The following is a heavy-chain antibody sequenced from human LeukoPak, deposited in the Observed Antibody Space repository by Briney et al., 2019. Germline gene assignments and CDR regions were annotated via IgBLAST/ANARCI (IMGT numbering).Heavy chain of an antibody. CDR1: GYSISSGYY. Sequence: SETLSLXCTVSGYSISSGYYWGWIRQPPGKGLEWIGSVYHGGNSYYDPSRKSRVTISVDTSKNQFSLKLSSVTAADTAVYYCAKGYCSSTSCPADYWGQGILVTVSS. D-gene: IGHD2-2*01. CDR3: AKGYCSSTSCPADY. J-gene: IGHJ4*02. V-gene: IGHV4-38-2*02. CDR2: VYHGGNS.